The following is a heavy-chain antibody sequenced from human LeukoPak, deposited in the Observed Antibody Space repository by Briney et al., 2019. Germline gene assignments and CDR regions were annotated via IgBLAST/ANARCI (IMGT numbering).Heavy chain of an antibody. Sequence: GSLRLSCAASGFTVSSNYMSWVRQAPGKGLEWVSAISGSGGSTYYADSVKGRFTISRDNSKNTLYLQMNSLRAEDTAVYYCAKSSNYYDSSGYYFLGQGTLVTVSS. CDR3: AKSSNYYDSSGYYF. CDR1: GFTVSSNY. J-gene: IGHJ4*02. V-gene: IGHV3-23*01. D-gene: IGHD3-22*01. CDR2: ISGSGGST.